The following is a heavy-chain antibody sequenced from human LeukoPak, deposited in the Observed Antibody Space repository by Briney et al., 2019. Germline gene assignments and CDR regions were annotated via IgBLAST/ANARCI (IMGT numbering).Heavy chain of an antibody. V-gene: IGHV6-1*01. Sequence: SQTLSLTCAISGDSVSSNSVWNWIRQSPSRGLEWLGRTYYRSKWYNDYAVSVKSRITVNLDTSKNQFSLQLNSVTPEDTAVYYCARVGSYLDAFDMWAKGQWSPSVQ. D-gene: IGHD1-26*01. J-gene: IGHJ3*02. CDR1: GDSVSSNSV. CDR3: ARVGSYLDAFDM. CDR2: TYYRSKWYN.